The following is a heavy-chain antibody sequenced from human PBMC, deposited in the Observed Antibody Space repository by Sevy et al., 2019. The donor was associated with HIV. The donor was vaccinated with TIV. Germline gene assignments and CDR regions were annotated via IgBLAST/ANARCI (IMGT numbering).Heavy chain of an antibody. D-gene: IGHD6-13*01. V-gene: IGHV3-23*01. Sequence: GGSLRLSCAASGFTFSSFAMSWVRQVPGKGLEWVSSINGRGGSTYYADSVKGRVTLSRDNSKNTLFLQMDSVRAEDTAIYYCARPTPRIAASSAAFFDYWGQGTLVTVSS. CDR2: INGRGGST. CDR3: ARPTPRIAASSAAFFDY. J-gene: IGHJ4*02. CDR1: GFTFSSFA.